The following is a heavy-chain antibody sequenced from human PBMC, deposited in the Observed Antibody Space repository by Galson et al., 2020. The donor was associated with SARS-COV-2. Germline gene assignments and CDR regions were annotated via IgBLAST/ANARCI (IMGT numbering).Heavy chain of an antibody. Sequence: TLFLTRTLPRGPLSSRSYPWTWIRHNAGEGPEWIGRNYTSGSTNYNPSLQSRVTISIDTSKNQFSLRLSSVTAADTAIYYCASGPVAGSGEWGQGTLVTVSS. CDR3: ASGPVAGSGE. V-gene: IGHV4-61*02. CDR1: RGPLSSRSYP. J-gene: IGHJ4*02. D-gene: IGHD6-19*01. CDR2: NYTSGST.